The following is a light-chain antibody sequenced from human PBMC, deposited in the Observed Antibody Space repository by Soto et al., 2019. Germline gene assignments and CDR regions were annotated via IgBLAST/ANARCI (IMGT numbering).Light chain of an antibody. V-gene: IGKV3-11*01. CDR1: QSVSSY. CDR2: GAS. Sequence: EIVLTQSPATLSLSPGERATLSCRASQSVSSYLAWYQQKPGQAPRLLIYGASNRATGIPARFSGSGSGTDFTLTISSLEPEDFAVYYCQQRSNWPITCGQGTRLEIK. CDR3: QQRSNWPIT. J-gene: IGKJ5*01.